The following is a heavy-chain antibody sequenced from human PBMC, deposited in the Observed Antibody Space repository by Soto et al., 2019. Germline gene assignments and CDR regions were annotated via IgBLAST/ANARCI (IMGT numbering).Heavy chain of an antibody. J-gene: IGHJ4*02. CDR2: INHSGST. Sequence: QVQLQQWGAGLLKPSETLSLTCAVYGGSFSGYYWTWIRQPPGTGLEWIGEINHSGSTNYNPSLKXXVTISVDTSKPPSSLTLTSVTAAHTAVYYCARDKITGLFDYWGQGTLVTVSS. CDR1: GGSFSGYY. V-gene: IGHV4-34*01. D-gene: IGHD2-8*02. CDR3: ARDKITGLFDY.